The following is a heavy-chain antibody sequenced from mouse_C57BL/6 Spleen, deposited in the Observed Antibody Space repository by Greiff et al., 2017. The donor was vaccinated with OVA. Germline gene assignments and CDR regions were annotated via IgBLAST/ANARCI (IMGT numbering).Heavy chain of an antibody. CDR2: INPSNGST. Sequence: QVQLQQPGTELVKPGASVKLSCKASGYTFTSYWMHWVKQRPGQGLEWIGNINPSNGSTNYNEKFKSKATLTVDKSSSTAYMQLSSLTSEDSAVYYCARYPLITTVVATDWYFDVWGTGTTVTVSS. CDR1: GYTFTSYW. D-gene: IGHD1-1*01. CDR3: ARYPLITTVVATDWYFDV. J-gene: IGHJ1*03. V-gene: IGHV1-53*01.